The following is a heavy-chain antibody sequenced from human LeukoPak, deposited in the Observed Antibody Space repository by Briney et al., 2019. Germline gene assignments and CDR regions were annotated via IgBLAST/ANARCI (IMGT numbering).Heavy chain of an antibody. CDR3: ARGFPYDDPTEGYYYLMDV. J-gene: IGHJ6*02. CDR2: ISYDGTNK. Sequence: GGSLRLSCAASGFTFSSYNMHWVRQAPGKGLEWLSVISYDGTNKYYADSVKGRFTISRDNSMNMLYVQINSLRPEDTAVYYCARGFPYDDPTEGYYYLMDVWGQGTTVTVSS. V-gene: IGHV3-30-3*01. D-gene: IGHD4-17*01. CDR1: GFTFSSYN.